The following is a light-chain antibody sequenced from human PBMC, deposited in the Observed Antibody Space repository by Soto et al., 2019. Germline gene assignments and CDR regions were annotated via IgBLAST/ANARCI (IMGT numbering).Light chain of an antibody. Sequence: ETVMTQSPATLSVSPGERATLSCRASQSISSNLAWYQQKPGQAPRLLMFRTSTRATGVPARFSGSGSGTEFNITISSLQPEDFAVYYCQQYGSSPRTFGQGTKVDIK. CDR1: QSISSN. V-gene: IGKV3-15*01. J-gene: IGKJ1*01. CDR2: RTS. CDR3: QQYGSSPRT.